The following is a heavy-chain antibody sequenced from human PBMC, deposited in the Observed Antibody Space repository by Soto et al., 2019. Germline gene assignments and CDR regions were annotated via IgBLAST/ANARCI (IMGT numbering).Heavy chain of an antibody. CDR2: ISNDGSIK. CDR3: AKDQAPYSPFYFEY. J-gene: IGHJ4*02. CDR1: GFTFSTYS. D-gene: IGHD1-26*01. V-gene: IGHV3-30*18. Sequence: QVQLVESGGGVVQPGRSLRLSCAASGFTFSTYSMHWVRQAPGKGLEWVAVISNDGSIKYYADPVKGRFTISRENSKNTLYLQVNSLRAEDTAVYYCAKDQAPYSPFYFEYWGQGTLGTVSS.